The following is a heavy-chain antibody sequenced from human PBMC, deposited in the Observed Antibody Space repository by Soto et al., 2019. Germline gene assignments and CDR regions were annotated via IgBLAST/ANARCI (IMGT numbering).Heavy chain of an antibody. Sequence: QPWGSLRLSCASSVFTFSSYAMSWVRQAPGKGLEWVSAISGSGGRTYYADSVKGRFTISRDNSKNTLYLQMNSLRAEDTAVYYCAKVGDTAMVLIYYFDYWGQGTLVTVSS. CDR1: VFTFSSYA. CDR2: ISGSGGRT. V-gene: IGHV3-23*01. D-gene: IGHD5-18*01. CDR3: AKVGDTAMVLIYYFDY. J-gene: IGHJ4*02.